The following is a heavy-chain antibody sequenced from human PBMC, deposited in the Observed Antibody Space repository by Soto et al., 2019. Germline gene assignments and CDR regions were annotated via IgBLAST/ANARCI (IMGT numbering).Heavy chain of an antibody. CDR3: ATDSSLLWIRESSAFDI. J-gene: IGHJ3*02. CDR1: GYTLTELS. D-gene: IGHD3-10*01. V-gene: IGHV1-24*01. CDR2: FDPEDGKT. Sequence: QVQLGQSGAEVKKPGASVKVSCKVSGYTLTELSMHWVRQAPGKGLEWMGGFDPEDGKTIYSQKFQGRVTMTEDTSTDTAYMELSSLKSEDTAVYYCATDSSLLWIRESSAFDIWGQGTMVTVSS.